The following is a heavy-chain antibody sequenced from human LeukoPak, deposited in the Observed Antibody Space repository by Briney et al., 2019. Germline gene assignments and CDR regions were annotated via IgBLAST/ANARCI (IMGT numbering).Heavy chain of an antibody. CDR2: INSDGSST. CDR1: GFTFSSDW. D-gene: IGHD3-10*01. J-gene: IGHJ3*01. CDR3: STGSGHAFDG. V-gene: IGHV3-74*01. Sequence: VGSLRLSCAASGFTFSSDWMHWVRQVPGKGLVWVSRINSDGSSTSYADSVKGRFTISRDDAKNTLDVQMNSLRAEDTAVYYCSTGSGHAFDGWGRGTMVTVSS.